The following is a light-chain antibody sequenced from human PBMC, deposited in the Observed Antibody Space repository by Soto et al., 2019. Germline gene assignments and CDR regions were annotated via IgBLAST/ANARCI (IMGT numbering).Light chain of an antibody. V-gene: IGLV2-14*01. J-gene: IGLJ3*02. CDR1: SSDVGGYNW. Sequence: QPVLTQPASVSGSPGQSITISCTGTSSDVGGYNWLSWYQQRPGKAPKLIIFEVSNRPSGVSNRFSGSRSGNTASLTISGLQTEDEADYYCSSYTTNNTPVFGGGTKLTVL. CDR3: SSYTTNNTPV. CDR2: EVS.